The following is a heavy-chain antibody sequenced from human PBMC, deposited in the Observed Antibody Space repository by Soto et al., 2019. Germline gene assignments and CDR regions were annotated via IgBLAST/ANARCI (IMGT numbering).Heavy chain of an antibody. CDR1: GYTFTSYG. V-gene: IGHV1-18*01. D-gene: IGHD3-10*01. J-gene: IGHJ5*02. Sequence: ASVKVSCKASGYTFTSYGISWVRQAPGQGLEWMGWISAYNGNTNYAQKLQGRVTMTTDTSTSTAYMELRSLRSDDTAVYYCARDGIYYGSGSYSAYNWFDPWGQGTLVTVSS. CDR3: ARDGIYYGSGSYSAYNWFDP. CDR2: ISAYNGNT.